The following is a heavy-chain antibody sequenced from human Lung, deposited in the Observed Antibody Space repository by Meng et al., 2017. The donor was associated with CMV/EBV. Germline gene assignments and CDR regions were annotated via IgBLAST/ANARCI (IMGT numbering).Heavy chain of an antibody. D-gene: IGHD6-19*01. CDR1: GFIFSSYA. CDR2: VYYDGSNQ. V-gene: IGHV3-33*06. J-gene: IGHJ6*02. Sequence: SXKISXAPSGFIFSSYAMHWVRQAPGKGLEWVALVYYDGSNQYYSDSVRGRFNISRDNSKNTLFLQMNSLRGEDTGVYYCAKDRVARWLAAEVDYYGMDAWGQETXVTVSS. CDR3: AKDRVARWLAAEVDYYGMDA.